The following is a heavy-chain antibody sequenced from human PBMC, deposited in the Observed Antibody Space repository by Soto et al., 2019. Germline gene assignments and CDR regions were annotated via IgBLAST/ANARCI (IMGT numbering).Heavy chain of an antibody. D-gene: IGHD3-10*01. Sequence: ASVKVSCKASGYTFNSYYMHWVRQAPGQGLEWMGIINPSGGSTSYAQKFQGRVTMTRDTSTSTVYMELSSLRSEDTAVYYCARGMVRGVIPSDNWFDPWGQGTLVTVSS. CDR1: GYTFNSYY. CDR3: ARGMVRGVIPSDNWFDP. CDR2: INPSGGST. J-gene: IGHJ5*02. V-gene: IGHV1-46*02.